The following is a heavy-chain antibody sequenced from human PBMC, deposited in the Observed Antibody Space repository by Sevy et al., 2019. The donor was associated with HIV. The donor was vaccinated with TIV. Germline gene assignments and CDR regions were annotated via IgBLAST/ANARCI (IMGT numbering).Heavy chain of an antibody. V-gene: IGHV4-39*01. J-gene: IGHJ6*02. CDR2: IYYSGST. CDR1: GGSIISSSYY. Sequence: SETLSLTCTVSGGSIISSSYYWGWIRQPPGKGLEWIGSIYYSGSTYYNPSLKSRVTISVDTSKNQFSLKLSSVTAADTAVYYCARQRDYYCMDVWGQGTTVTVSS. CDR3: ARQRDYYCMDV.